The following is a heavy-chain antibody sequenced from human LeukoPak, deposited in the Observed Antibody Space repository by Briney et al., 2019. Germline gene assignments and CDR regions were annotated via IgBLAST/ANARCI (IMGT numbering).Heavy chain of an antibody. J-gene: IGHJ4*02. V-gene: IGHV4-4*02. CDR1: GASIISNNW. D-gene: IGHD4-17*01. CDR3: MGADYGGH. Sequence: SETLSPTCAVSGASIISNNWWSWVRQPSGKGLEWIGEIWHSGTTNYNPSLKSRVTISVDKSKNQFSLKLNSVAAADTAVCYCMGADYGGHWGQGTLVTVSS. CDR2: IWHSGTT.